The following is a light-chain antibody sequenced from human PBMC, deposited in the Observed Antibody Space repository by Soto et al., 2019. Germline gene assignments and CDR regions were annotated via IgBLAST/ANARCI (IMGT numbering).Light chain of an antibody. CDR1: QGFGSP. CDR2: DGS. J-gene: IGKJ3*01. V-gene: IGKV1D-13*01. CDR3: QLFYDYPHS. Sequence: IQVTQSPSSLSASVGDRVTISCRTSQGFGSPLAWYQQTPGKPLRLLIYDGSTLQSGVPTRFSGSGSEINFPLTISSLRTEDFATYYCQLFYDYPHSFGPGTKVDIK.